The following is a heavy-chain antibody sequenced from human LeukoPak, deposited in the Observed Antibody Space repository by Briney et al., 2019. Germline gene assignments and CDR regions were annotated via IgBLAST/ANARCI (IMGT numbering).Heavy chain of an antibody. D-gene: IGHD1-26*01. V-gene: IGHV4-59*08. CDR3: SGSYDWFDP. Sequence: PSETLSLTCTVSGGSISSYYWSWIRQPPGKGLEWIGYIYYSGSTNYNPSLKSRVTISVDTSKNQFSLKLSSVTAADTAVYLCSGSYDWFDPWGQGTLVTVSS. CDR1: GGSISSYY. J-gene: IGHJ5*02. CDR2: IYYSGST.